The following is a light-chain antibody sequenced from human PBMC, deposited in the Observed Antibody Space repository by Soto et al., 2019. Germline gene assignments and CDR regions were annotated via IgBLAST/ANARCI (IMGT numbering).Light chain of an antibody. Sequence: DIQMTQSPSSLSASVGDRVTITCRLSQSVSTFLNWYQQKPEKAPHLLISSTSTLQSGVPSRFSGSGSGTDFTLTISSLQPEDFATYYYQQTYTSPWTFGQGTKVDIK. CDR3: QQTYTSPWT. J-gene: IGKJ1*01. CDR1: QSVSTF. V-gene: IGKV1-39*01. CDR2: STS.